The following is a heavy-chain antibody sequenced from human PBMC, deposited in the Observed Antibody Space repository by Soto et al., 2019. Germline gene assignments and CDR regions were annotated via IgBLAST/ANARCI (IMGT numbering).Heavy chain of an antibody. J-gene: IGHJ6*02. D-gene: IGHD4-4*01. V-gene: IGHV6-1*01. Sequence: KQSQTLSLTCAISGDSVSSNSAAWNWIRQSPSRGLEWLGRTYYRSKWYNDYAVSVKSRITINPDTSKNQFSLQLNSVTPEDTAVYYCARDSLLGVGTTNYYYGMDVWGQGTTVTVSS. CDR1: GDSVSSNSAA. CDR3: ARDSLLGVGTTNYYYGMDV. CDR2: TYYRSKWYN.